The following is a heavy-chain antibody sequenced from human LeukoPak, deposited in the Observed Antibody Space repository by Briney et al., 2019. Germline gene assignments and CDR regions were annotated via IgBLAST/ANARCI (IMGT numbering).Heavy chain of an antibody. J-gene: IGHJ4*02. CDR3: ARMVSIGETDGSGSYYNFDY. CDR2: MSHTGTTM. CDR1: GFTFSDHY. V-gene: IGHV3-11*04. Sequence: GGSLRLSWAASGFTFSDHYMSWIRQAPGKGLEWVSYMSHTGTTMYYADSVKGRFTISRDNAKNSLYLQMNSLRAEDTAVYYCARMVSIGETDGSGSYYNFDYWGQGTLVTVSS. D-gene: IGHD3-10*01.